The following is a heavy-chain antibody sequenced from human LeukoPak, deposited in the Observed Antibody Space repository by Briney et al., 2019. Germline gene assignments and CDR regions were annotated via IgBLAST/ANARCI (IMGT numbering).Heavy chain of an antibody. J-gene: IGHJ4*02. D-gene: IGHD4-23*01. CDR3: ASDGGNLDY. CDR1: GFTFSNFA. CDR2: IVGSSST. Sequence: PGGSLRLSCAASGFTFSNFAMTWVRQAPGKGLEWVSSIVGSSSTYYADSVKGRFTISRDNSKNTLYLQMNSLRAEDTAVYYCASDGGNLDYWGQGTLVTVSS. V-gene: IGHV3-66*01.